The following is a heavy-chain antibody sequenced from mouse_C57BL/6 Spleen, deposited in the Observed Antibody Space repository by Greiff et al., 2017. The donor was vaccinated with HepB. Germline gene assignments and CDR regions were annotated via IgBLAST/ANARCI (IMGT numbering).Heavy chain of an antibody. CDR3: AREIISYDGYYGY. CDR2: IYPGDGDT. V-gene: IGHV1-82*01. J-gene: IGHJ2*01. Sequence: QVQLKESGPELVKPGASVKISCKASGYAFSSSWMNWVKQRPGKGLEWIGRIYPGDGDTNYNGKFKGKATLTADKSSSTAYMQLSSLTSEDSAVYFCAREIISYDGYYGYWGQGTTLTVSS. CDR1: GYAFSSSW. D-gene: IGHD2-3*01.